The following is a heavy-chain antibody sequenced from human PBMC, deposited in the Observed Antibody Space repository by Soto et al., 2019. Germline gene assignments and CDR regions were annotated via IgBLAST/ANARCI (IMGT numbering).Heavy chain of an antibody. CDR1: GFTFSSYG. CDR3: ARYGEDVGATLTFDY. V-gene: IGHV3-33*01. D-gene: IGHD1-26*01. CDR2: IWYDGSNK. J-gene: IGHJ4*02. Sequence: QVQLVESGGGVVQPGRSLRLSCAASGFTFSSYGMHWVRQAPGKGLEWVAVIWYDGSNKYYADSVKGRFTISRDNSKNTLYLQMNSLRAEDTAVYYCARYGEDVGATLTFDYWGQGTLVTVSS.